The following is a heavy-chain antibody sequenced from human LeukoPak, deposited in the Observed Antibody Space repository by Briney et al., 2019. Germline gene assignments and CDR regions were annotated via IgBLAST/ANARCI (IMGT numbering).Heavy chain of an antibody. CDR1: GYTVTGYY. CDR2: INPNSGGT. V-gene: IGHV1-2*02. J-gene: IGHJ4*02. Sequence: ASVKVSCKASGYTVTGYYMYWVRQAPRQGLEWMGWINPNSGGTNYAQKFQGRVTMTRDTSISTAYMELSRLRSDDTAVYYCARDLLGATSDYWGQGTLVTVSS. D-gene: IGHD1-26*01. CDR3: ARDLLGATSDY.